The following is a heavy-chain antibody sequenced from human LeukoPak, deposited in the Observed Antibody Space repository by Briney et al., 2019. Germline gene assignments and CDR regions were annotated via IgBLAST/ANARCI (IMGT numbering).Heavy chain of an antibody. CDR2: INPNSGGT. J-gene: IGHJ5*02. V-gene: IGHV1-2*02. CDR3: ARGRRIVVVPAAHQNWFDP. CDR1: GYTFTGYY. Sequence: GASVKVSCKASGYTFTGYYMHWVRQAHGQGLEWMGWINPNSGGTNYAQKFQGRVTMTRDTSISTAYMELSRLRSDDTAVYYCARGRRIVVVPAAHQNWFDPWGQGTLVTVSS. D-gene: IGHD2-2*01.